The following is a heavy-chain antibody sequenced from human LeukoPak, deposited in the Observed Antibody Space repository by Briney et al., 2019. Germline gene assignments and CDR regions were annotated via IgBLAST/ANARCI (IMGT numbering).Heavy chain of an antibody. CDR2: ISRRDDYT. Sequence: GGSLRLSCAASGFAFSSYAMSWVRQPPGKGLEWVSVISRRDDYTYYADSVKGRFTISRDNSKSTLYLQVNSLRAEDTAIYYCVRDLFYSSGWYYFDSWGQGTLVSVSS. CDR1: GFAFSSYA. V-gene: IGHV3-23*01. D-gene: IGHD6-19*01. CDR3: VRDLFYSSGWYYFDS. J-gene: IGHJ4*02.